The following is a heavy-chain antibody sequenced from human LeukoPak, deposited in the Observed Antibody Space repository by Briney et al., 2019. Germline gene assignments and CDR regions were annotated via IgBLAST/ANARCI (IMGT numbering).Heavy chain of an antibody. J-gene: IGHJ4*02. CDR2: ISGSGGST. Sequence: TGGSLTLSCAASGFSFSIYAMSWVRQAPGKGLEWISAISGSGGSTYYADSVKGRFTISSDNSKNTLYLQINSLRDEDTAVYYCAKDLYDLVYAISFDYWGQGTLVTVSS. D-gene: IGHD2-8*01. CDR3: AKDLYDLVYAISFDY. V-gene: IGHV3-23*01. CDR1: GFSFSIYA.